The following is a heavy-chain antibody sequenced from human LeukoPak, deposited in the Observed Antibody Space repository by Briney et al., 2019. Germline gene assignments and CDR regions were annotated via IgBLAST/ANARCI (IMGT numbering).Heavy chain of an antibody. V-gene: IGHV3-74*01. CDR2: INSDGSRT. Sequence: GGSLRLSCAASRFTFSSYWMHWVRQAPGKGLVWVSRINSDGSRTDYADSAKGRFTISRDNGKNTLYLQMNSLRAEDTAVYYCAKEIVVVDRGGKYFDYWGQGTLVTVSS. CDR1: RFTFSSYW. J-gene: IGHJ4*02. CDR3: AKEIVVVDRGGKYFDY. D-gene: IGHD3-22*01.